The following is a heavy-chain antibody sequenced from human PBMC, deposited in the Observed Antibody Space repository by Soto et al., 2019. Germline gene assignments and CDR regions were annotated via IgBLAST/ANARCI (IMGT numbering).Heavy chain of an antibody. V-gene: IGHV3-9*01. CDR1: GFTFDDYG. Sequence: EVQLVESGGGLVQPGRSLRLSCAASGFTFDDYGMHWVRLAPGKGLEWVAAISGDSGIIDYVDSVRGRFTISRDNAKSSLYLQMNSLRAEDTALYYCAKAVVVGQKCWVNYFDSWGQGTLVTVSS. D-gene: IGHD2-15*01. CDR3: AKAVVVGQKCWVNYFDS. J-gene: IGHJ4*02. CDR2: ISGDSGII.